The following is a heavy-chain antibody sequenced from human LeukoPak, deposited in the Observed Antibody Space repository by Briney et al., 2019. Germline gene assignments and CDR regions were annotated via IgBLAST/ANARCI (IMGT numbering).Heavy chain of an antibody. CDR2: IYSGGST. J-gene: IGHJ4*02. D-gene: IGHD3/OR15-3a*01. CDR3: ARGWTSGDYFDY. Sequence: PGGSLRLSCAASGFTASSNYMNWVRQAPGKGLEWVSVIYSGGSTFYSDSVKGRFTISRDSSKNTLYLHMSSLRAEDTAVYYCARGWTSGDYFDYWGQGTLVTVSS. V-gene: IGHV3-53*01. CDR1: GFTASSNY.